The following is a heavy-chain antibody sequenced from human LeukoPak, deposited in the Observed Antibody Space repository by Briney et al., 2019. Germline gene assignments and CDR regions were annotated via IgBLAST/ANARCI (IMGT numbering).Heavy chain of an antibody. Sequence: ATVKVSCKASGYTFTNYGISWVRQAPGQGLEWMGWISAYNGNTNYAQKLQGRDTMTTDTSTSTGYMGRRSLRSDDTAVYYCARGSNWNDGSNYYYYMDVWGKGTTVTISS. V-gene: IGHV1-18*01. CDR3: ARGSNWNDGSNYYYYMDV. CDR1: GYTFTNYG. D-gene: IGHD1-1*01. J-gene: IGHJ6*03. CDR2: ISAYNGNT.